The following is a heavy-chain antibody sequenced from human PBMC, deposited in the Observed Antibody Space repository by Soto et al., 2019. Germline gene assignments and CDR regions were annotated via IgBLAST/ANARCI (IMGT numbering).Heavy chain of an antibody. CDR3: AREWAVAGAPPSNYYYYYGMDV. Sequence: ASVKVSCKASGYTFTGYYMHWVRQAPGQGLEWMGWINPNSGGTNYAQKFQGRVTMTRDTSISTAYMELSRLRSDDTAVYYCAREWAVAGAPPSNYYYYYGMDVWGQGTTVTVSS. J-gene: IGHJ6*02. CDR2: INPNSGGT. V-gene: IGHV1-2*02. CDR1: GYTFTGYY. D-gene: IGHD6-19*01.